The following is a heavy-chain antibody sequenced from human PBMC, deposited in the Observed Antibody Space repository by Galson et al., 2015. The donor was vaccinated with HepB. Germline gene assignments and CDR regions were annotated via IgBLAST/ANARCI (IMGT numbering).Heavy chain of an antibody. CDR3: ARWRDDFWSGYYSHFDY. CDR1: GYTFTGYY. CDR2: INPNSGGT. J-gene: IGHJ4*02. Sequence: SVKVSRKASGYTFTGYYMHWVRQAPGQGLEWMGRINPNSGGTNYAQKFQGRVTMTRDTSISTAYMELSRLRSDDTAVYYCARWRDDFWSGYYSHFDYWGQGTLVTVSS. D-gene: IGHD3-3*01. V-gene: IGHV1-2*06.